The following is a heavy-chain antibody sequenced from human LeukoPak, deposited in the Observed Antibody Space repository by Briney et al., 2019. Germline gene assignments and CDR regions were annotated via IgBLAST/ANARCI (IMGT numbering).Heavy chain of an antibody. CDR2: IYYSGST. V-gene: IGHV4-59*01. J-gene: IGHJ4*02. CDR1: GGSISSYY. D-gene: IGHD5-12*01. Sequence: SETLSLTCTVSGGSISSYYWSWIRQPPGKGLEWIGYIYYSGSTNYNPSLKSRVTISVDTSKNQFSLKLSSVTAADTAVYYCARHSGYDGPFDYWGQGTLVTVSS. CDR3: ARHSGYDGPFDY.